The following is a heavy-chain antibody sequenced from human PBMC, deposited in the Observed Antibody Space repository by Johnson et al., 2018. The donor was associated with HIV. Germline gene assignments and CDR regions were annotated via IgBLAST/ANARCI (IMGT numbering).Heavy chain of an antibody. CDR1: GFTFSSYA. D-gene: IGHD3-22*01. Sequence: QVQLVESGGGVVQPGRSLRLSCAASGFTFSSYAMHWVRPAPGKGLEWVAVISYDGSNKYYADSVKGRFTISRDTSKNTLYLQMNSLRSEDTALYYCAKDVSLVTMIAEGLAFDIWGQGTMVTVSS. J-gene: IGHJ3*02. CDR3: AKDVSLVTMIAEGLAFDI. V-gene: IGHV3-30-3*01. CDR2: ISYDGSNK.